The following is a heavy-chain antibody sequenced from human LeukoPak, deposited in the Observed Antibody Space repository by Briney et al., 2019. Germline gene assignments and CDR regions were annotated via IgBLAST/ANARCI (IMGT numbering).Heavy chain of an antibody. J-gene: IGHJ4*02. CDR1: GYTFTGYY. Sequence: ASVKVSCKASGYTFTGYYMHWVRQAPGQGLEWMGWINPNSGGTNYAQKFQGRVTMTRDTSISTAYMELSRLRSDDTAVHYCARDLQAISPYYFDYWGQGTLVTVSS. V-gene: IGHV1-2*02. CDR3: ARDLQAISPYYFDY. D-gene: IGHD3-3*01. CDR2: INPNSGGT.